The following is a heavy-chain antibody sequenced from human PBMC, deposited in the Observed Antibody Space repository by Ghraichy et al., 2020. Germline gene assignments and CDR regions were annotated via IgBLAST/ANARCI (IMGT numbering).Heavy chain of an antibody. CDR1: GFTFSSYW. CDR2: IHGDGSGT. V-gene: IGHV3-74*01. Sequence: ETLSLTCAASGFTFSSYWMHWVRQVPGKGLVWVSTIHGDGSGTSYTESVKGRFTVSRDNSKNTLYLQMNSLRAEDTAVYYCTRDPYIHNAFDFWGQGTMVTVSS. CDR3: TRDPYIHNAFDF. J-gene: IGHJ3*01. D-gene: IGHD5-18*01.